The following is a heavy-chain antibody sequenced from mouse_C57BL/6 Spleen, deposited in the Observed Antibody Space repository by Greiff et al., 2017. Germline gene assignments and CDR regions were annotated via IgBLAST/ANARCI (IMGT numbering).Heavy chain of an antibody. CDR3: ARWGTGYWYFDV. CDR2: IYPGDGDT. CDR1: GYAFSSSW. J-gene: IGHJ1*03. Sequence: VQLQQSGPELVKPGASVKISCKASGYAFSSSWMNWVKQRPGKGLEWIGRIYPGDGDTNYNGKFKGKATLTADKSSSTAYMQLSSLTSEDSAVYFCARWGTGYWYFDVWGTGTTVTVSS. D-gene: IGHD3-3*01. V-gene: IGHV1-82*01.